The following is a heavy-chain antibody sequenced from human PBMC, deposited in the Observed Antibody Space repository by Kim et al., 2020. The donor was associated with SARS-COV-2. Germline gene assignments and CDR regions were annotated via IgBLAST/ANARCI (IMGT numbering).Heavy chain of an antibody. V-gene: IGHV3-9*01. CDR1: GFTFDDYA. CDR2: ISWNSGSI. CDR3: AKGGPRPLVAGAIYYYGMDV. J-gene: IGHJ6*02. Sequence: GGSLRLSCAASGFTFDDYAMHWVRQAPGKGLEWVSGISWNSGSIGYADSVKGRFTISRDNAKNSLYLQMNSLRAEDTALYYCAKGGPRPLVAGAIYYYGMDVWGQGTTVTVSS. D-gene: IGHD1-26*01.